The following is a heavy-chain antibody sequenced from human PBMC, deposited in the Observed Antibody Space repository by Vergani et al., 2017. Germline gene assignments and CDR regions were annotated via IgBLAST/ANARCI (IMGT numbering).Heavy chain of an antibody. CDR2: ISGSGGST. CDR3: AKVSGGRHQFNDY. CDR1: GFTFSSYA. J-gene: IGHJ4*02. V-gene: IGHV3-23*01. Sequence: EVQLLESGGGLVQPGGSLRLSCAASGFTFSSYAMSWVRQAPGKGLEWVSAISGSGGSTYYADSVKGRFTSSRDNSKNTLYLQMNSLRAEDTAVYYCAKVSGGRHQFNDYWGQGTLVTGSS. D-gene: IGHD1-26*01.